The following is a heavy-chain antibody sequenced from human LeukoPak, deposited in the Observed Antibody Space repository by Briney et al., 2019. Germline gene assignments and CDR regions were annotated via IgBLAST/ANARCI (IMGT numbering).Heavy chain of an antibody. Sequence: GGSLRLSCAASGFTFSSYAMSWVRQAPGKGLEWVSAISGSGGSTYYADSVKGRLTISRDNSKNTLYLQMNSLRAEDTAVYYCAKIEGTYYDFWSGYYTFDYWGQGTLVTVSS. D-gene: IGHD3-3*01. CDR1: GFTFSSYA. CDR2: ISGSGGST. J-gene: IGHJ4*02. V-gene: IGHV3-23*01. CDR3: AKIEGTYYDFWSGYYTFDY.